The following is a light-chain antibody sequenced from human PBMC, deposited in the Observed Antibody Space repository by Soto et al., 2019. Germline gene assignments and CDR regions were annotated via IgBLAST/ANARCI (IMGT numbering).Light chain of an antibody. V-gene: IGKV3-11*01. J-gene: IGKJ1*01. CDR2: DAS. CDR3: QQSSNWPLT. Sequence: EIVLTQSPATLSLSPGEGATLSCRASQSVASYLAWYQQKPGQAPRLLIYDASNRATGIPTRFSGSGSGTDFTLTISSLEPEDSAVYYCQQSSNWPLTFGQGTKVEIK. CDR1: QSVASY.